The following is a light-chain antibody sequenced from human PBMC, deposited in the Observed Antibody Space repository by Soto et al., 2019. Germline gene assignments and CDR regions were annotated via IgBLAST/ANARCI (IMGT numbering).Light chain of an antibody. J-gene: IGKJ5*01. CDR2: GAS. V-gene: IGKV3D-20*02. CDR1: QSVSSTF. CDR3: QQRSDWRIT. Sequence: EIVLTQSPGTLSLSPGDSATLSCRASQSVSSTFLAWYQHKPGRPPRLLIHGASSRATGIPARFSGSGSGTDFTLTISSLEPEDFAVYYCQQRSDWRITFGQGTRLEI.